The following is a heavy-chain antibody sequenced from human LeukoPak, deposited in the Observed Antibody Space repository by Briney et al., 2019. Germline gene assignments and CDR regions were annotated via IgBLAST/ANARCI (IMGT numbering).Heavy chain of an antibody. Sequence: GGSLRLSCAASGFTFSSYWMSWVRQAPGKGLEWVANIKQDGSEKYYVDSVKGRFTISRDNAKNSLYLQMNSLRAEDTAVYYCARLGPGGLYAFDIWGQGTMVTVSS. V-gene: IGHV3-7*01. J-gene: IGHJ3*02. D-gene: IGHD2-15*01. CDR2: IKQDGSEK. CDR3: ARLGPGGLYAFDI. CDR1: GFTFSSYW.